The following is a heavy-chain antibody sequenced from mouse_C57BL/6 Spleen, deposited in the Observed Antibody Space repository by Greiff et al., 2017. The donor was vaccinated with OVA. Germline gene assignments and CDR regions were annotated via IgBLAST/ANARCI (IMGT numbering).Heavy chain of an antibody. CDR2: INPSTGGT. CDR1: GYSFTGYY. CDR3: ARWCLLRRGYFVY. Sequence: VQLQQSGPELVKPGASVKISCKASGYSFTGYYLNWVKQSPEKSLEWIGEINPSTGGTTYNQKFKAKATLTVDKSSSTAYMQLKSLTSDDSAVYSCARWCLLRRGYFVYWGQGTTLTVSS. J-gene: IGHJ2*01. D-gene: IGHD1-1*01. V-gene: IGHV1-42*01.